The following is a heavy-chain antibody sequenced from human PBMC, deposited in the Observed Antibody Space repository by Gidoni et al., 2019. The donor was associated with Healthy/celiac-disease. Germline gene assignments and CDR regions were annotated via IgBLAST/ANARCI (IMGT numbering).Heavy chain of an antibody. D-gene: IGHD2-2*02. CDR3: ARGNYCSSTSCYRAPFDC. CDR1: GGSFSNYY. V-gene: IGHV4-34*01. J-gene: IGHJ4*02. Sequence: QVQLQQWGAGLLKPSETLSLTCAVYGGSFSNYYWNWIRQPPGKGLEWIGEINPSGSTNYNPSLKSRVTISVDTSKNQFYLKLNSVTAEDTAVYYCARGNYCSSTSCYRAPFDCWGQGTLVTVSS. CDR2: INPSGST.